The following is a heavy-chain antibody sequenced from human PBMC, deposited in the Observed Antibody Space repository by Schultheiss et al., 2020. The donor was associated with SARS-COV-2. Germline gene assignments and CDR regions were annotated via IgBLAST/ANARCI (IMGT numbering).Heavy chain of an antibody. V-gene: IGHV1-69*04. J-gene: IGHJ6*02. D-gene: IGHD6-13*01. Sequence: SVKVSCKASGGTFSSYAISWVRQAPGQGLEWMGRIIPIFGIANYAQKFQGRVTITADKSTSTAYMELSSLRSEDTAVYYCARDRVAAAAYHYYYGMDVWGQGTTVTVSS. CDR2: IIPIFGIA. CDR3: ARDRVAAAAYHYYYGMDV. CDR1: GGTFSSYA.